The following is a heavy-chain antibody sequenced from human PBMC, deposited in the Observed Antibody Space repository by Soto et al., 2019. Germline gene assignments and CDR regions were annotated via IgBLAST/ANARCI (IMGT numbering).Heavy chain of an antibody. J-gene: IGHJ6*02. D-gene: IGHD6-25*01. CDR3: AKDRLANPPYYYYYYGMDV. V-gene: IGHV3-30*18. CDR1: GFAFRSYG. Sequence: VQLVESGGGVVQPGRSLRLSCAASGFAFRSYGMHWVRQAPGKGLEWVAVLSYDGSNKYYADSVKGRFTISRDTSKNTLFLQMNSLRAEDTAVYYCAKDRLANPPYYYYYYGMDVWGQGTTVTVSS. CDR2: LSYDGSNK.